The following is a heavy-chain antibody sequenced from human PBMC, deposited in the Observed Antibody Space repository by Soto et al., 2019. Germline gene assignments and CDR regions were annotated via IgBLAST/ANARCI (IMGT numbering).Heavy chain of an antibody. J-gene: IGHJ6*02. CDR2: INPNSGGT. Sequence: QVQLVQSGAEVKKPGASVKVSCKASGYTFTGYYMHWVRQAPGQGLEWMGWINPNSGGTNYAQKFQGWVTMTMDTSISTAYMELSRLRSDDTAVYYCARARVLRYFDWLPLGGMDVWGQGTTVTVSS. V-gene: IGHV1-2*04. CDR1: GYTFTGYY. D-gene: IGHD3-9*01. CDR3: ARARVLRYFDWLPLGGMDV.